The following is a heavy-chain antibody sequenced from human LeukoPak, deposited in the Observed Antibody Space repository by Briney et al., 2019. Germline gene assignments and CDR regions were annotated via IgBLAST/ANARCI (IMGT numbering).Heavy chain of an antibody. J-gene: IGHJ4*02. Sequence: GASVKVSCKASGYTFTSYDMHWVRRAPGQGLEWMGIINPSGDSTSYAQKFQGRVTMTRDTSTSTVYMELSSLRSEDTAVYYCASVLYCGADCYSGRYFFDYWGQGTLVTGSS. V-gene: IGHV1-46*01. CDR1: GYTFTSYD. CDR3: ASVLYCGADCYSGRYFFDY. D-gene: IGHD2-21*02. CDR2: INPSGDST.